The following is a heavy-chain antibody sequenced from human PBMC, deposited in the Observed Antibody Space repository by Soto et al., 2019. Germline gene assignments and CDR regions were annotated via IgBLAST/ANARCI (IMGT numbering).Heavy chain of an antibody. J-gene: IGHJ5*01. CDR3: ARDRYFYDSRGYYRTLDS. CDR1: GDSFSNHY. Sequence: SETLSLTCTISGDSFSNHYWTWIRQSPGKGLEWIGYIFHSGITDYNPSVKSRVTISIDKSRNLFSLNLTSVTAADTAVYYCARDRYFYDSRGYYRTLDSWGQGTLVTVSS. V-gene: IGHV4-59*11. D-gene: IGHD3-22*01. CDR2: IFHSGIT.